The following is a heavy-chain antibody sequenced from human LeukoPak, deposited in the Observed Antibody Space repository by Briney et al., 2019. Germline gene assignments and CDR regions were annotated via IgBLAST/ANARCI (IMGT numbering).Heavy chain of an antibody. J-gene: IGHJ4*02. CDR2: IYYSGST. Sequence: SETLSLTCTVSGGSISSSSYYWGWIRQPPGKGLEWIGSIYYSGSTYYNPSLKSRVTISVDTSKNQFSLKLSSVTAADTAVYYCARAPPGKAFGGVIDFEREYYFDYWGQGTLVTVSS. D-gene: IGHD3-16*02. V-gene: IGHV4-39*01. CDR1: GGSISSSSYY. CDR3: ARAPPGKAFGGVIDFEREYYFDY.